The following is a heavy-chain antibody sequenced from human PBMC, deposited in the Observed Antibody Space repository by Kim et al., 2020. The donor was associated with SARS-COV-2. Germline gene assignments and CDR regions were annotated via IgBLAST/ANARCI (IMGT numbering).Heavy chain of an antibody. CDR3: ARDGGRDKYSSSLFDY. D-gene: IGHD6-6*01. Sequence: GGSLRLSCAASGFTFSDYYMSWIRQAPGKGLEWVSYISSSGSTIYYADSVKGRFTISRDNAKNSLYLQMNSLRAEDTAVYYCARDGGRDKYSSSLFDYWGQGTLVTVSS. CDR2: ISSSGSTI. J-gene: IGHJ4*02. V-gene: IGHV3-11*01. CDR1: GFTFSDYY.